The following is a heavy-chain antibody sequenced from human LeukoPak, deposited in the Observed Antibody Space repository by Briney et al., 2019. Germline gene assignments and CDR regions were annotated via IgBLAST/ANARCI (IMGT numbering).Heavy chain of an antibody. CDR2: IGTAGDT. Sequence: PGGSLRLSCAASGFTFSSYDMHWVRQATGKGLEWVSAIGTAGDTYYPGSVKGRFTISRENAKNSLYLQMNSLRAGDTAVYYCARHDKGRIVVVVAARGYFDYWGQGTLVTVSS. CDR3: ARHDKGRIVVVVAARGYFDY. J-gene: IGHJ4*02. CDR1: GFTFSSYD. V-gene: IGHV3-13*01. D-gene: IGHD2-15*01.